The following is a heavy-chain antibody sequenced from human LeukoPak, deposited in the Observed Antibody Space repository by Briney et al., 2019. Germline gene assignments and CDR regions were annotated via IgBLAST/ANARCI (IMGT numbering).Heavy chain of an antibody. Sequence: IPSETLSLTCAVYGGSFSGYYWSWIRQPPGKGLEWIGEINHSGSTNYNPSLKSRVTISVDTSKNQFSLKLSSVTAADTAVYYCARAPILSLRYCSSTSCYSREWKDSPKNAFDIWGQGTMVTVSS. CDR1: GGSFSGYY. V-gene: IGHV4-34*01. CDR3: ARAPILSLRYCSSTSCYSREWKDSPKNAFDI. CDR2: INHSGST. D-gene: IGHD2-2*01. J-gene: IGHJ3*02.